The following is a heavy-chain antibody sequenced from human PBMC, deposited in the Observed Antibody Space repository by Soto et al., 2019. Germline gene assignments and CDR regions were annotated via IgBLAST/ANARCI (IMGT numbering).Heavy chain of an antibody. J-gene: IGHJ4*02. Sequence: PSETLSLTCTVSGGSISNYYWNWIRQPPGKGLEWMGYVYYSGSTNYNPSLKSRITISVDTSKSQFSLKLNSVTAADTAAYYCARGGMNSGPYDYWGQGILVTVSS. CDR1: GGSISNYY. CDR3: ARGGMNSGPYDY. V-gene: IGHV4-59*01. D-gene: IGHD6-19*01. CDR2: VYYSGST.